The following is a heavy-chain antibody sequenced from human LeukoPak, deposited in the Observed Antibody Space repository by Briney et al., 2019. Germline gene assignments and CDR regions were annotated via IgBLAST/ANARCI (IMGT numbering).Heavy chain of an antibody. CDR2: IYHRERN. D-gene: IGHD3-9*01. Sequence: PSETLSLTCAVSGYSISSGYYWGWIRPPPGKGLEWIGSIYHRERNSSNPLVKTRVTISVKTSKTQFSLKLTSVTAAATAVYYCARQFYDILAGEDVGWGQGTLVTVSS. CDR3: ARQFYDILAGEDVG. CDR1: GYSISSGYY. J-gene: IGHJ4*02. V-gene: IGHV4-38-2*01.